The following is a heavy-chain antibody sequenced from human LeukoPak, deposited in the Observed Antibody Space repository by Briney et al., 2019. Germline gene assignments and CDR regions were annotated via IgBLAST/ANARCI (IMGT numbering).Heavy chain of an antibody. J-gene: IGHJ6*02. Sequence: SETLSLTCTVSGGSISSYYWSWIRQPPGEGLEWIGYIYYSGSTNYNPSLKSRVTISVDTSKNQFSLKLSSVTAAGTAVYYCARGGPDFWSGYRLYGMDVWGQGTTVTVSS. CDR1: GGSISSYY. V-gene: IGHV4-59*01. CDR2: IYYSGST. CDR3: ARGGPDFWSGYRLYGMDV. D-gene: IGHD3-3*01.